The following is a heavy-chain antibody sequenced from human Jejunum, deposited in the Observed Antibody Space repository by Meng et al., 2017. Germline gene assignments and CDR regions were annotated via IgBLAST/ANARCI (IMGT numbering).Heavy chain of an antibody. CDR2: VSFDGTDT. CDR3: AGAGGFSSEYP. CDR1: GFNFHGYA. D-gene: IGHD3-22*01. Sequence: GGSLRPSCAASGFNFHGYAMHWVRQAPGKGLEWVAGVSFDGTDTFYADSVKGRFTISRDNSKNTLFLQMNGLRTEDTAMYYCAGAGGFSSEYPWGQGTLVTVSS. V-gene: IGHV3-30*01. J-gene: IGHJ5*02.